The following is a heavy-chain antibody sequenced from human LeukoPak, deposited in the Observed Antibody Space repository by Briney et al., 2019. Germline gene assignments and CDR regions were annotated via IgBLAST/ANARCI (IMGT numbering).Heavy chain of an antibody. CDR2: IIYSGNT. CDR1: SGSISSTSYY. Sequence: SETLSLTCTASSGSISSTSYYWGWIRQPPGRGLEWIGGIIYSGNTYYNPSLKSRVTISVDTSKNQFSLKLSSVAAADTAVYYCAKLAGNKGAYYYYYGMDVWGQGTTVTVSS. J-gene: IGHJ6*02. D-gene: IGHD6-19*01. V-gene: IGHV4-39*07. CDR3: AKLAGNKGAYYYYYGMDV.